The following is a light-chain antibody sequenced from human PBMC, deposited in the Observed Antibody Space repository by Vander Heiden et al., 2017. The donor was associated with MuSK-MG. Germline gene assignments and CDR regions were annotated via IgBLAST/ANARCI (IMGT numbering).Light chain of an antibody. CDR3: QHSYTIPYT. CDR2: ASS. CDR1: QSIRSY. V-gene: IGKV1-39*01. J-gene: IGKJ2*01. Sequence: DIQMTQSPSSLSASVGDRVTITCRATQSIRSYLHWYQQKPGKAPKLLIYASSSLQSGVPSRFSGSGSGTDFTLTISSLQLEDFATYYCQHSYTIPYTFGQGTKLELK.